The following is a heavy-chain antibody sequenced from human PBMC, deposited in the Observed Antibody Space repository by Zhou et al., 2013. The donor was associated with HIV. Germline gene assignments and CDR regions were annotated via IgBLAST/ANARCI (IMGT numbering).Heavy chain of an antibody. CDR2: IVVGSGST. CDR1: GFTFTTSA. Sequence: QIQLVQSGPEVKKPGTSVKVSCKASGFTFTTSAMQWVRLARGQRLEWIGWIVVGSGSTDYAQKFQERVTITRDMSTSTAYMELSSLRSEDTAVYYCAADPRGWFRPDYWGQGTLVTVSS. D-gene: IGHD6-19*01. V-gene: IGHV1-58*02. J-gene: IGHJ4*02. CDR3: AADPRGWFRPDY.